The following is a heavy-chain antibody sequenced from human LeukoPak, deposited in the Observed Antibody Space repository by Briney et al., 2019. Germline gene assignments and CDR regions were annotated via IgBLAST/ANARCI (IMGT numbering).Heavy chain of an antibody. V-gene: IGHV4-38-2*02. Sequence: SETLSLTCAVSGYSISSGYYLGWIRQPPGNGLDWIGRIYHSGVTYYNPSLESRVTISVDTSKNQFSLQLSSVTAADTAVYYCARDLIRITIFGVVITNWFDPWGQGTLVTVSS. D-gene: IGHD3-3*01. J-gene: IGHJ5*02. CDR2: IYHSGVT. CDR1: GYSISSGYY. CDR3: ARDLIRITIFGVVITNWFDP.